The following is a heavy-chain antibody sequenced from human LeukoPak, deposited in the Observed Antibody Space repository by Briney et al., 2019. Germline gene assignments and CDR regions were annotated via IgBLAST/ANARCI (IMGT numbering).Heavy chain of an antibody. CDR2: IIEAGASP. CDR3: ARRGAGSGGLDY. CDR1: GFSFSLYA. D-gene: IGHD6-19*01. V-gene: IGHV3-23*01. Sequence: GGSLRLSCAASGFSFSLYAMNWVRQAPGKGLEWVSTIIEAGASPYYADSVRGRFTVSRDSSKNMFYLQMNSLRAEDTAIYYCARRGAGSGGLDYWGQGALVTVSS. J-gene: IGHJ4*02.